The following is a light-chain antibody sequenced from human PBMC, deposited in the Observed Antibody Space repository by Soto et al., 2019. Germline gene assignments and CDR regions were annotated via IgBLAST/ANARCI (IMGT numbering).Light chain of an antibody. Sequence: QSALTQPDSVSGSPGQSITISCTGTSSDVGSYNLVSWYQQHPGKAPKLMIYEVSKRPSGVSNRFSGSKSGNTASLTISGLQAEDEADYYCFSYAGSSTVVFGGGTKLTVL. CDR1: SSDVGSYNL. V-gene: IGLV2-23*02. J-gene: IGLJ2*01. CDR3: FSYAGSSTVV. CDR2: EVS.